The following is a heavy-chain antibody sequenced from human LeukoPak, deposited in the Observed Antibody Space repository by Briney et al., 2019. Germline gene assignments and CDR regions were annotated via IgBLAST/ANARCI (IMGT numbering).Heavy chain of an antibody. Sequence: SGTLSLTCAVSGGSVSSSNWWSWARQPPGKGLEWIGEINHSGSTNYNPSLKSRVTISVDTSKKQFSLKLSSVTAADTAVYYCARVLEGSSGQHWYFDLWGRGTLVTVSS. CDR1: GGSVSSSNW. V-gene: IGHV4-4*02. D-gene: IGHD6-19*01. CDR3: ARVLEGSSGQHWYFDL. CDR2: INHSGST. J-gene: IGHJ2*01.